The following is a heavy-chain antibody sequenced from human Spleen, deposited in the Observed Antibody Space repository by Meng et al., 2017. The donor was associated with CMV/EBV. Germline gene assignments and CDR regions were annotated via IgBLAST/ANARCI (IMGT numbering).Heavy chain of an antibody. CDR2: IYYSGST. CDR3: ARDTVITIFGVVTYYYYGMDV. V-gene: IGHV4-59*01. CDR1: GGSISSYY. Sequence: SETLSLTCTVSGGSISSYYWSWIRQPPGKGLEWIGYIYYSGSTNYNPSLKSRVTISVDTSKNQFSLKLSSVTAADTAVYYCARDTVITIFGVVTYYYYGMDVWGQGTTVTVSS. J-gene: IGHJ6*02. D-gene: IGHD3-3*01.